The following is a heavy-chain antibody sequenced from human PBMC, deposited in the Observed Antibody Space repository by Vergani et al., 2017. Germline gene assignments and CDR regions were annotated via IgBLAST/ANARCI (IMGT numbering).Heavy chain of an antibody. CDR3: ARGGGMSSSWHQTYYYYYMDV. D-gene: IGHD6-13*01. J-gene: IGHJ6*03. V-gene: IGHV4-59*01. CDR1: GGSISSYY. CDR2: IYYSGST. Sequence: QVQLQESGPGLVTPSETLSLTCPVPGGSISSYYWSWIRQPPGKGLEWIGYIYYSGSTNYNPSLKSRVTISVDTAKNQFSLKLSPVTAADTAVYYCARGGGMSSSWHQTYYYYYMDVWGKGTTVTVSS.